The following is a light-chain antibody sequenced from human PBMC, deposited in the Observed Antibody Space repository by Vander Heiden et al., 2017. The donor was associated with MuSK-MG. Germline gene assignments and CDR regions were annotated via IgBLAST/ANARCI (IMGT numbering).Light chain of an antibody. CDR2: TVS. CDR3: HQSDSLQLR. Sequence: DTQMTQSPPSLSASVGDRVTITCRASQNIRNYLSWYQQKPGQAPKLLIHTVSNLQSGVPSRFRGSASGTDFTLTINRLQPEHFATYYSHQSDSLQLRFSGRTMVEL. V-gene: IGKV1-39*01. J-gene: IGKJ4*01. CDR1: QNIRNY.